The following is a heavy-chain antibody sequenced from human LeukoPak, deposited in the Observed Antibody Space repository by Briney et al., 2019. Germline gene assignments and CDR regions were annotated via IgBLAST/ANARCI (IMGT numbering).Heavy chain of an antibody. CDR2: IYYSGST. D-gene: IGHD6-19*01. J-gene: IGHJ3*02. CDR1: GGSISSYY. Sequence: PSETLSLTCTVSGGSISSYYWSWIRQPPGKGLEWIGYIYYSGSTNYNPSLKSRVTISVDTSKNQFSLKLSSVTAADTAVYYCAREGRQWLVPTTGAFDIWGQGTMVTVSS. CDR3: AREGRQWLVPTTGAFDI. V-gene: IGHV4-59*01.